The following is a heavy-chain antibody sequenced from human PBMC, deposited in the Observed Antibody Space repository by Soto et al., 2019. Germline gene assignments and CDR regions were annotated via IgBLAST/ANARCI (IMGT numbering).Heavy chain of an antibody. J-gene: IGHJ6*02. CDR1: GGSFSGYI. Sequence: SSETLSLTCDVYGGSFSGYIWTWIRQTPGKGLQWIGQINHSGSANYNPSLKSRVTISVDTSKNQFSLKLSSVTAADTAVYYCARLTLYYYDSSGYTDVWGQGTTVTVSS. D-gene: IGHD3-22*01. V-gene: IGHV4-34*01. CDR3: ARLTLYYYDSSGYTDV. CDR2: INHSGSA.